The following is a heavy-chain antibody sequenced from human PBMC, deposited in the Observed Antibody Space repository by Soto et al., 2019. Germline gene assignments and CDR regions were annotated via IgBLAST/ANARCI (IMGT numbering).Heavy chain of an antibody. J-gene: IGHJ3*02. Sequence: ASVKVSCKVSGYTLTELSMHWVRQAPGKGLEWMGGIDPDNGETNYAQKLQGRVTMNTDTSTNTAYMELRSLRSDDTAVYYCARGRPYSNYGAVDIWGQGTMVTVSS. CDR1: GYTLTELS. CDR2: IDPDNGET. D-gene: IGHD4-4*01. V-gene: IGHV1-24*01. CDR3: ARGRPYSNYGAVDI.